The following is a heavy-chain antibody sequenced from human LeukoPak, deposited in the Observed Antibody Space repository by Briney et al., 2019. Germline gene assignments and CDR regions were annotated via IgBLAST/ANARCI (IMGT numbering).Heavy chain of an antibody. V-gene: IGHV4-4*07. CDR3: ARDVYLGGLRSYYMDV. D-gene: IGHD2/OR15-2a*01. CDR2: IYTSGST. Sequence: SETLSLTCTVSGGSISSYYWSWIGQPAGKGLEWIGRIYTSGSTNYNPSLKSRVTMSVDTSKNQFSLKLSSVTAADTAVYYCARDVYLGGLRSYYMDVWGKGTTVTVSS. J-gene: IGHJ6*03. CDR1: GGSISSYY.